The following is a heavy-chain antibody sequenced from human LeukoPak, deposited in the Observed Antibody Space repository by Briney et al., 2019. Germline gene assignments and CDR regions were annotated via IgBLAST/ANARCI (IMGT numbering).Heavy chain of an antibody. Sequence: LQTLSLTPTFSVDSLNSVVYYTGCIRQPPGKGIEWIGYIYYIGSTYYNPSLKSRVTISVDTSKNQFSLRLSSVTAADTATYYCARDRGGYYYFVYWGQGTLVTVSS. CDR2: IYYIGST. CDR1: VDSLNSVVYY. J-gene: IGHJ4*02. D-gene: IGHD1-1*01. CDR3: ARDRGGYYYFVY. V-gene: IGHV4-30-4*01.